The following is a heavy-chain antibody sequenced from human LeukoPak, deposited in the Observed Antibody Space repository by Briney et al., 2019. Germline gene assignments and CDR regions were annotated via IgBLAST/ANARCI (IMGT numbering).Heavy chain of an antibody. J-gene: IGHJ6*02. CDR2: IWYDGNNK. CDR3: AKDKHSYGQARGSYGVDV. Sequence: PGTSLRLSCAVSGFTFSNYGMHWVRQAPGKGLEWVAIIWYDGNNKYYADSVKGRFTISRDNSKNTLYLQMNSLRAEDTAVYYCAKDKHSYGQARGSYGVDVWGQGTTVTVSS. CDR1: GFTFSNYG. V-gene: IGHV3-33*06. D-gene: IGHD5-18*01.